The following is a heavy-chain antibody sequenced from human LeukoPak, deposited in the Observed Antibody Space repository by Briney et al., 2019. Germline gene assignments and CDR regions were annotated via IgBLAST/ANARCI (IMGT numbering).Heavy chain of an antibody. CDR1: GFTFSSYG. CDR2: IWYDGSNK. CDR3: ARDQSSGWQPYFDY. D-gene: IGHD6-19*01. Sequence: PGRSLRLSCAASGFTFSSYGMHWVRQAPAKGLEWVAVIWYDGSNKYYADSVKGRFTISRDNSKNTLYLQMNSLRAEDTAVYYCARDQSSGWQPYFDYWGQGTLVTVSS. J-gene: IGHJ4*02. V-gene: IGHV3-33*01.